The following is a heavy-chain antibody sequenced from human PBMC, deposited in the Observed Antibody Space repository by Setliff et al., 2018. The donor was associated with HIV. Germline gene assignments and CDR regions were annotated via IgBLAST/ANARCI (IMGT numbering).Heavy chain of an antibody. CDR1: GGSLISGGYY. V-gene: IGHV4-31*02. Sequence: VAGGSLISGGYYWSWIRQHPGKGLEWIGYVYYTGKTYYNPSLESRISMSVDTSKNQFSLKLTSVTAADTAIYYCARDLTSNSNCFEPWGQGTQVTVSS. D-gene: IGHD4-4*01. CDR3: ARDLTSNSNCFEP. J-gene: IGHJ5*02. CDR2: VYYTGKT.